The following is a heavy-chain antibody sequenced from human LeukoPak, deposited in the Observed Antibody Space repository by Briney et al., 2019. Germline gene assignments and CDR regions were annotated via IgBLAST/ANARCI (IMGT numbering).Heavy chain of an antibody. J-gene: IGHJ6*03. CDR2: ISNSGSTI. CDR3: ARGHFEGNYYYYFMDV. Sequence: PGGSLRLSCAASGFTFSSYEMKWVRQAPGKGLEWVSYISNSGSTIYYADSVKGRFTISRDNAKNSLYLQVNSLRAEDTAVYYCARGHFEGNYYYYFMDVWGKGTTVTVSS. V-gene: IGHV3-48*03. CDR1: GFTFSSYE. D-gene: IGHD2/OR15-2a*01.